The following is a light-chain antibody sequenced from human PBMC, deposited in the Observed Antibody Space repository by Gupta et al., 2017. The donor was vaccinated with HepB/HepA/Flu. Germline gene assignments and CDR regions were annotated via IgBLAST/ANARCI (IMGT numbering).Light chain of an antibody. CDR2: GAS. CDR1: EKIAHY. CDR3: QQRDSFPPS. V-gene: IGKV1-39*01. Sequence: DVPMPQSPSSVSASFGDRVTITCRASEKIAHYLNWYQQKPGHAPELLIHGASRVQSGVPSRFRGSVSGTEFTLTISSRQPEDFGTYYGQQRDSFPPSFGGGTKVEIK. J-gene: IGKJ4*01.